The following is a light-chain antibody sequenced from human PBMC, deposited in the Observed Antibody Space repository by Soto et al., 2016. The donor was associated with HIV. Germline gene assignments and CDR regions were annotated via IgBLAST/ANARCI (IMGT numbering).Light chain of an antibody. CDR3: LQDYKYPRT. CDR2: AAS. Sequence: DIQMTQSPSPLSASVGDRVTITCRASQSISNYLNWYQQRPGKAPNLLIYAASSLQSGVPSRFSASGSGTDFTLTISSLQPEDFATYYCLQDYKYPRTFGQGTKVEIK. CDR1: QSISNY. V-gene: IGKV1-39*01. J-gene: IGKJ1*01.